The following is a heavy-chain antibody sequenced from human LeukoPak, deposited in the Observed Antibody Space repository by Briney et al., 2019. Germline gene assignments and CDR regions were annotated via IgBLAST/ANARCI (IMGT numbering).Heavy chain of an antibody. V-gene: IGHV1-69*04. D-gene: IGHD6-19*01. CDR1: GRTFSSYA. CDR3: ARDSQQWLAPYYYGMDV. J-gene: IGHJ6*02. CDR2: IIPIFGIA. Sequence: ASVKVSCKASGRTFSSYAIRWVRQASGQGLEWMGRIIPIFGIANYAQKFQGRVTIIADNSTTTAYMELSSPRSEDTAVYYCARDSQQWLAPYYYGMDVWGQGTTVTVSS.